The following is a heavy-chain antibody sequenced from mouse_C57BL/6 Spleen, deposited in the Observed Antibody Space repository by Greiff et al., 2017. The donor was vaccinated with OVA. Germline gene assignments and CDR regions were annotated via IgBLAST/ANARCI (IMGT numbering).Heavy chain of an antibody. CDR3: ARRATVVAEGDY. J-gene: IGHJ2*01. CDR1: GYAFSSSW. CDR2: IYPGDGDT. D-gene: IGHD1-1*01. V-gene: IGHV1-82*01. Sequence: LQESGPELVKPGASVKISCKASGYAFSSSWMNWVKQRPGKGLEWIGRIYPGDGDTNYNGKFKGKATLTADKSSSTAYMQLSSLTSEDSAVYFCARRATVVAEGDYWGQGTTLTVSS.